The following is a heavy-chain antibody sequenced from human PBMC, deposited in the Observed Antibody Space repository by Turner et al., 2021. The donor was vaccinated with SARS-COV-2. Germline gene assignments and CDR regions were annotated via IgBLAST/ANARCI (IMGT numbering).Heavy chain of an antibody. CDR1: GYTFSGYY. CDR2: INPNSGGT. J-gene: IGHJ6*02. V-gene: IGHV1-2*02. Sequence: QVQLVQSGDEVKKPGASVKVSCKASGYTFSGYYIQWVRQAPGQGLEWMGWINPNSGGTNYAQKFQGRVTMTGDTSISTAYMELRRLRSDDTAVFYCARERIALAGYYYNGMDVWGQGTTVTVSS. D-gene: IGHD6-19*01. CDR3: ARERIALAGYYYNGMDV.